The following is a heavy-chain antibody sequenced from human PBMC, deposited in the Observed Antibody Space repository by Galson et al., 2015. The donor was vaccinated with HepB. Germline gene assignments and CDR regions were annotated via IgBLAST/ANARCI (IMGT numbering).Heavy chain of an antibody. Sequence: SLRLSCAASGLTFSTYWMPWVRQGPGKGLVWVSRVSGDGSSTNYADFVKGRFTISRDNAKNTVNLQMNSLRVEDTAVYYCVRRLAVAGTYDYWGQGTLVTVSS. J-gene: IGHJ4*02. D-gene: IGHD6-19*01. V-gene: IGHV3-74*01. CDR1: GLTFSTYW. CDR2: VSGDGSST. CDR3: VRRLAVAGTYDY.